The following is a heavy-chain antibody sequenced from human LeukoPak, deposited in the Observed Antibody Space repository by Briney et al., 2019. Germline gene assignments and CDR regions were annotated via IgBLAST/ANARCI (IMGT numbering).Heavy chain of an antibody. Sequence: SETLSLTCTVSGGSISSYYWSWIRQPPGKGLEWIGYIYYSGSTNYNPSLKSRVTISVDTSKNQFSLKLSSVTAADTAVYYCARGTAMVSLYYYYYYMDVWGKGTTVTVSS. V-gene: IGHV4-59*01. CDR3: ARGTAMVSLYYYYYYMDV. D-gene: IGHD5-18*01. J-gene: IGHJ6*03. CDR1: GGSISSYY. CDR2: IYYSGST.